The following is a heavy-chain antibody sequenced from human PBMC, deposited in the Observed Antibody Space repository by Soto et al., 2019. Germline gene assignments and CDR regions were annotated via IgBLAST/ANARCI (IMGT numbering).Heavy chain of an antibody. J-gene: IGHJ4*02. CDR1: GFTFSRYS. CDR3: ARDAYYYGSGSTQDY. V-gene: IGHV3-30*03. CDR2: ISEDGSKK. D-gene: IGHD3-10*01. Sequence: QVQLVESGGGVVQPGRSLRLSCAASGFTFSRYSMHWVRQAPGKGLRWVAVISEDGSKKYYGDSVKGRFTISRDNCKNTLYLQMDRLRTEDTAVYYCARDAYYYGSGSTQDYWGQGPLVPVSS.